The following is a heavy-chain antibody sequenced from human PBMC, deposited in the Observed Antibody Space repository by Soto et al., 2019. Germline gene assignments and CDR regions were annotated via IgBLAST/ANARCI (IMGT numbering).Heavy chain of an antibody. J-gene: IGHJ3*02. CDR2: ISSSSSYT. V-gene: IGHV3-11*06. D-gene: IGHD3-9*01. CDR3: ARDSNILTGYLSDAFDI. Sequence: PGGSLRLSCAASGFTFSDYYMSWIRQAPGKGLEWVSYISSSSSYTNYADSVKGRFTISRDNAKNSLYLQMNSLRAEDTAVYYCARDSNILTGYLSDAFDIWGQGTMVTVSS. CDR1: GFTFSDYY.